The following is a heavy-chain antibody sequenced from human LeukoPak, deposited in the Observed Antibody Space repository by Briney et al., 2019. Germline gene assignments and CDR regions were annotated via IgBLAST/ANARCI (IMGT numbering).Heavy chain of an antibody. CDR3: AREGDCSGGSCYWASKEFDY. CDR2: INAGNGNT. CDR1: GYTFTSYA. J-gene: IGHJ4*02. D-gene: IGHD2-15*01. Sequence: ASVKVSCKASGYTFTSYAMHWVRQPRGQRREGMGWINAGNGNTKYSQKFQGRVTVTRDTCASTAYMELSSLRSEETAVYYCAREGDCSGGSCYWASKEFDYWGQGTLVTVSS. V-gene: IGHV1-3*01.